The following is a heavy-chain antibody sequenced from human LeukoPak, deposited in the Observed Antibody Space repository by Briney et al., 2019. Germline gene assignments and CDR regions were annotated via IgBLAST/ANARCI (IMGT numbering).Heavy chain of an antibody. CDR2: IYTSGST. CDR1: GGSISSYY. J-gene: IGHJ3*02. V-gene: IGHV4-4*09. Sequence: SETLSLTCTVSGGSISSYYWNWIRQPPGKGLEWIGYIYTSGSTNYNPSLKSRVTISLDTSKNQFSLKLSSVTAADTAVYYCARRRPGAFNIGGKGKMVPVSS. CDR3: ARRRPGAFNI.